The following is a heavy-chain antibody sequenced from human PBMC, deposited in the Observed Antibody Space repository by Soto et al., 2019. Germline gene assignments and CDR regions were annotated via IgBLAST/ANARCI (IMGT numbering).Heavy chain of an antibody. Sequence: EFQLVESGGGLLQPGGSLRLSCAASGFTFSTYNMVWVRQAPGKGLEWLSYIPSTSIPIYYANSVKGRFTISRDNAKNSLYLQMNSLRAEDTAVYYCARYYDSSGPDLWGRGTLVTVPS. CDR1: GFTFSTYN. J-gene: IGHJ2*01. D-gene: IGHD3-22*01. CDR3: ARYYDSSGPDL. CDR2: IPSTSIPI. V-gene: IGHV3-48*01.